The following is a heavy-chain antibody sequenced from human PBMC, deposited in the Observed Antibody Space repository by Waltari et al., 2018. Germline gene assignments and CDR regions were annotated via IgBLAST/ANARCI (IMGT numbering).Heavy chain of an antibody. Sequence: QVQLQESGPGLVKPSETLSLTCTVSGGSISSYYWSWIRQPPGKGLEWIGYIYYSGSTNYNPSLKSRVTISVDTSKNQFSLKLSSVTAADTAVYYCARDHVEGSSSWVFDYWGQGTLVTVSS. D-gene: IGHD6-13*01. J-gene: IGHJ4*02. CDR3: ARDHVEGSSSWVFDY. CDR2: IYYSGST. V-gene: IGHV4-59*01. CDR1: GGSISSYY.